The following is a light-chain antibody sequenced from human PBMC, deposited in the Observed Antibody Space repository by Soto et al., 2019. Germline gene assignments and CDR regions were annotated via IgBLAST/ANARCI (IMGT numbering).Light chain of an antibody. CDR2: DAS. V-gene: IGKV3-11*01. Sequence: EIVLTQSPATLSLSPGERATLSCRASQSVSSYLAWYQPKPGQAPRLLIYDASNRATGIPARFSGSGSGTDFTLTISSLEPEDFAVYYCQQRSNWPPYTFGQGTKLDIK. CDR1: QSVSSY. J-gene: IGKJ2*01. CDR3: QQRSNWPPYT.